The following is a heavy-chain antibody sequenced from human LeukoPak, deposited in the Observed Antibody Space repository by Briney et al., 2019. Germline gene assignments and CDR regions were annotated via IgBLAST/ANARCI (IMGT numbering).Heavy chain of an antibody. V-gene: IGHV3-48*04. J-gene: IGHJ3*02. CDR3: ARERWRRPTEGHSAFDI. CDR1: GFTFSSYN. Sequence: PGGSLRLSCAASGFTFSSYNVNWVRQAPGKGLEWVSYISTSSSRIYYAGSVKGRFTISRDNTKNLLYLQMNNLRAEDTAVYYCARERWRRPTEGHSAFDIWGQGTMVTVSS. D-gene: IGHD4-11*01. CDR2: ISTSSSRI.